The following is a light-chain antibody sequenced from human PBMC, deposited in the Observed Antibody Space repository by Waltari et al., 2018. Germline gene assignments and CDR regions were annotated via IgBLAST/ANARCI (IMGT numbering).Light chain of an antibody. CDR2: GKN. CDR1: SLRSYY. J-gene: IGLJ2*01. V-gene: IGLV3-19*01. CDR3: NSRDSSGNHLV. Sequence: SSELTQDPAVSVALGQTVRITCQGDSLRSYYASWYQQKPGQAPVLVIYGKNNRTSWIPSRFSGSSSGNTASLTITGAQAEDEADYYCNSRDSSGNHLVFGGGTKLTVL.